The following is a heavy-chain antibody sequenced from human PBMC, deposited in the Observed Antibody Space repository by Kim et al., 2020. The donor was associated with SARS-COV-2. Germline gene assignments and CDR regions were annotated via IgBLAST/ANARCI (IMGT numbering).Heavy chain of an antibody. Sequence: QGRVTITADKSTSTAYMELSSLRSEDTAVYYCARASRAPVTTVVYWYFDLWGRGTLVTVSS. CDR3: ARASRAPVTTVVYWYFDL. D-gene: IGHD4-17*01. V-gene: IGHV1-69*04. J-gene: IGHJ2*01.